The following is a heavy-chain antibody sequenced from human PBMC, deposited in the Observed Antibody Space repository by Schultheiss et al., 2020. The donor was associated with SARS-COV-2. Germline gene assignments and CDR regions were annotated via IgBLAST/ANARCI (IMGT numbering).Heavy chain of an antibody. D-gene: IGHD6-13*01. V-gene: IGHV3-21*01. CDR2: ISSSSSYI. CDR3: ARLEPGIAAAGTTPN. Sequence: GESLKISCAASGFTFSSYSMNWVRQAPGKGLEWVSSISSSSSYIYYADSVKGRFTISRDNAKNSLYLQMNSLRAEDTAVYYCARLEPGIAAAGTTPNWGQGTLVTVSS. J-gene: IGHJ4*02. CDR1: GFTFSSYS.